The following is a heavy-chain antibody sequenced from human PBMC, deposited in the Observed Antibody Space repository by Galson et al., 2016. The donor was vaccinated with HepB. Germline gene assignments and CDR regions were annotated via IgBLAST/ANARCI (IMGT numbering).Heavy chain of an antibody. D-gene: IGHD1-1*01. Sequence: SETLSLTCTVSGDSVTSGSYFWSWLRQPPGKGLEWIGHIYHTGDTTSNPSLESRVTISIDTSRNQFSLRVTSLTAADSAVYFCARASELQEPSGFDVWGQGKGVIVS. CDR3: ARASELQEPSGFDV. V-gene: IGHV4-61*01. CDR1: GDSVTSGSYF. CDR2: IYHTGDT. J-gene: IGHJ3*01.